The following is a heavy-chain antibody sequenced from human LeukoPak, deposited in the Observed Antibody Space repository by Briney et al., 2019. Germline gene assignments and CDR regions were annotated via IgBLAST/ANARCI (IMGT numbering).Heavy chain of an antibody. D-gene: IGHD1-1*01. Sequence: GGALRLSCAAPGFTFITYAMTLVRQAPGKGVDWVSTISAGGAGTYYADTVKGCFTISRDNAKNSVYLQMNSLRAEDTAIYYCARTGKFDSWGQGTLVTVSA. CDR1: GFTFITYA. CDR3: ARTGKFDS. CDR2: ISAGGAGT. V-gene: IGHV3-23*01. J-gene: IGHJ5*01.